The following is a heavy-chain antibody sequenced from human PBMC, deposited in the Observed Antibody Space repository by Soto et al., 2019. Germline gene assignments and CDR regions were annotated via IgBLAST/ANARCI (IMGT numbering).Heavy chain of an antibody. V-gene: IGHV2-5*05. D-gene: IGHD4-17*01. CDR1: GFSLSTSGVG. CDR2: IYWDDDK. Sequence: QITLKESGPTLVKPTQTLTLTCTFSGFSLSTSGVGVGWIRQPPGKALEWLALIYWDDDKRYGPSLKSRLTITKEYSKNQVGLTMSNMDPVDTATYYCAHSHDNGDVRDAVDIWGQGTMVTVSS. CDR3: AHSHDNGDVRDAVDI. J-gene: IGHJ3*02.